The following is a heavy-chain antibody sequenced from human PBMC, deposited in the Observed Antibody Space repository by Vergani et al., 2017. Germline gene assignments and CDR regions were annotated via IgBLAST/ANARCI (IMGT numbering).Heavy chain of an antibody. V-gene: IGHV4-34*01. Sequence: QLQLQESGPGLVKPSETLSLTCAVYGGSFSGYYWSWIRQPPGKGLEWIGEINHSGSTNYNPSLKSRVTISVDTSKNQFSLKLSSVTAADTAVYYCARGVYYFDYWGQGTLVTVSS. CDR1: GGSFSGYY. J-gene: IGHJ4*02. CDR3: ARGVYYFDY. CDR2: INHSGST.